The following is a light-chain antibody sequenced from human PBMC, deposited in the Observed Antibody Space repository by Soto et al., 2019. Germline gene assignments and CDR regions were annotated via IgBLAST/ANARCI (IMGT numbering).Light chain of an antibody. CDR2: DVS. CDR1: SSDVGGYNY. V-gene: IGLV2-14*01. J-gene: IGLJ1*01. Sequence: QSALTQPASVSGSPGQSITISCTGTSSDVGGYNYVSWYQQHPGKAPKLMIYDVSNRPSGVSNRFSGSKSGNTASLTISGLQAEADADYYCSSYTSSSPYVFGTGTKLTVL. CDR3: SSYTSSSPYV.